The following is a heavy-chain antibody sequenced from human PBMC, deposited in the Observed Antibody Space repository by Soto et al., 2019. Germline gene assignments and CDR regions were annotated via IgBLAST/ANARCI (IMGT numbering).Heavy chain of an antibody. CDR3: ARDTGPNGYNYYYFGMDV. CDR1: GFTFSNYA. CDR2: ISYDGSDK. J-gene: IGHJ6*01. D-gene: IGHD5-18*01. Sequence: GVSLRLSCAASGFTFSNYAMHWVRQAPGKGLEWVAVISYDGSDKYNANSVKGRFTISRDNSKNTLYLQMNSLRAEDTAVYYCARDTGPNGYNYYYFGMDVWGQGTEVTGSA. V-gene: IGHV3-30-3*01.